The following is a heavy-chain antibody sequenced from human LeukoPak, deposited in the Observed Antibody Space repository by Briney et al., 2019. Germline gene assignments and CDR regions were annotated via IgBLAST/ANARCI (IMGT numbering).Heavy chain of an antibody. J-gene: IGHJ6*02. CDR1: GGTFSRYA. V-gene: IGHV1-69*04. D-gene: IGHD5-24*01. CDR3: ARDGYNNYYYYGMDV. Sequence: SVKVSCKASGGTFSRYAISWVRQAPGQGLEWMGRIIPILGIANYAQKFQGRVTITADKSTSTAYMELSSLRSEDTAVYYCARDGYNNYYYYGMDVWGQGTTVTVSS. CDR2: IIPILGIA.